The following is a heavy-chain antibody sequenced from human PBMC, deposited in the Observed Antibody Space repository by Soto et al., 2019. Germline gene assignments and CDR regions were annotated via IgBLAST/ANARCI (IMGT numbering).Heavy chain of an antibody. CDR1: GYTFTSYD. Sequence: ASVKVSCKASGYTFTSYDINWVRQATGQGLEWMGWMNPNSGNTGYAQKFQGRVTMTRNTSISTAYMELSSLRSEDTAVYYCAKGGRYFDNYGMDVWGQGTTVTVSS. D-gene: IGHD3-9*01. CDR2: MNPNSGNT. CDR3: AKGGRYFDNYGMDV. V-gene: IGHV1-8*01. J-gene: IGHJ6*02.